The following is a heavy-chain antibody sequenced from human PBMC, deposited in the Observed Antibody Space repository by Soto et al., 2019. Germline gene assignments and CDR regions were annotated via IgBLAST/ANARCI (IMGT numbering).Heavy chain of an antibody. CDR1: GGSISSGGYV. CDR2: IYYSGGT. CDR3: AREPSI. Sequence: QVQLQESGPGLVKPSQTLSLTCTVSGGSISSGGYVWNWIRQHPGKGLEWIGYIYYSGGTYYNPSLKSRVTISVDTSKNQFSLKLSSVTAADTAVYYCAREPSIWGQGTLVTVSS. V-gene: IGHV4-31*03. J-gene: IGHJ4*02.